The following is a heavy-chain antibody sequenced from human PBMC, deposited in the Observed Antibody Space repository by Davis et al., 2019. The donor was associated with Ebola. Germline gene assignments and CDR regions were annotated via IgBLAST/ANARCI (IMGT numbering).Heavy chain of an antibody. Sequence: AASVKVSCKASGYIFTSYAMHWVRQAPGQRLEWMGWINAGNGNTKYSQKFQGRVTITRDTSASTAYMELSSLRSEDTAVYYCARGITMVQGVIGYWGQGTLVTVSS. CDR3: ARGITMVQGVIGY. D-gene: IGHD3-10*01. CDR1: GYIFTSYA. V-gene: IGHV1-3*01. J-gene: IGHJ4*02. CDR2: INAGNGNT.